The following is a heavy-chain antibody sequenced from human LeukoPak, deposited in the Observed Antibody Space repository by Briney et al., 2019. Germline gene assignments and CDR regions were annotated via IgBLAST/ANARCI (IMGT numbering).Heavy chain of an antibody. V-gene: IGHV4-59*01. D-gene: IGHD6-13*01. Sequence: PSETLSLTCTVSGGSISSYYWSWIRQPPGKGLEWIGYIYYSGSTNYNPSLKSRVTISVDTSKNQFSLKLSSVTAADTAVYYCARRQQLANYYYYYGMDVWGQGTTVTVSS. CDR2: IYYSGST. J-gene: IGHJ6*02. CDR3: ARRQQLANYYYYYGMDV. CDR1: GGSISSYY.